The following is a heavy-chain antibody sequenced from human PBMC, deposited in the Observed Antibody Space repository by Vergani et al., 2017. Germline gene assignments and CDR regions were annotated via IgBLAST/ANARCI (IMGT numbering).Heavy chain of an antibody. CDR1: GGSISSSSYY. Sequence: QLQLQESGPGLVKPSETLSLTCTVSGGSISSSSYYWGWIRQPPGKGLEWIGSIYYSGSTYYNPSLKSRVHISVETSKNQFSLKLSSVTAADTAVYYCARVQSYYDFWSCYYDYWGQGTLVTVSS. CDR2: IYYSGST. D-gene: IGHD3-3*01. J-gene: IGHJ4*02. V-gene: IGHV4-39*07. CDR3: ARVQSYYDFWSCYYDY.